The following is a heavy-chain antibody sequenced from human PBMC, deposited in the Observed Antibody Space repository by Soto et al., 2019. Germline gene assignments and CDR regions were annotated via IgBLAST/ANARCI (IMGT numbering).Heavy chain of an antibody. D-gene: IGHD1-1*01. V-gene: IGHV4-30-2*01. CDR1: GGSITSGGDS. J-gene: IGHJ3*02. CDR3: AIENVNPDAFDI. Sequence: QLQLQQSGSGLVKPSQTLSLTCAVSGGSITSGGDSWCWLRQPPGKGLEWIGYIYHNGNTSYNPSSKSRVTMSLDRSKNQFSLNLSSVTAADAAVYYCAIENVNPDAFDIWGQGTMVTVSS. CDR2: IYHNGNT.